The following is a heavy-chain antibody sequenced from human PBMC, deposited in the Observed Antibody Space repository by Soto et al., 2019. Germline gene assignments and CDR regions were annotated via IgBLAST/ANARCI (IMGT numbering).Heavy chain of an antibody. D-gene: IGHD4-4*01. V-gene: IGHV3-23*01. CDR2: ISGGGSNT. CDR1: GFPFSSYV. J-gene: IGHJ4*02. CDR3: AKDSNKYSSSLRGRYFDY. Sequence: SLRLSCAASGFPFSSYVMSWVRQAPGTGLEWVSGISGGGSNTFYADSVKGRFTISRDNSKNTLLLQMNSLGAEDTAVYYCAKDSNKYSSSLRGRYFDYWGQGIGVTVSS.